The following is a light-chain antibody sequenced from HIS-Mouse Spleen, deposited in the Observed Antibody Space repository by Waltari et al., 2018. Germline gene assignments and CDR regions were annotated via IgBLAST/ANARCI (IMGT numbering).Light chain of an antibody. Sequence: NFMLTQPHSVSESPGKTVTISCTRSSGSIASNYVQWYQQRPGSAPTTEIYEDNQRPSGVPDRFSGSIDSSYNSASLTISGLKTEDEADYYCQSYDSSNWVFGGGTKLTVL. CDR2: EDN. V-gene: IGLV6-57*04. J-gene: IGLJ3*02. CDR1: SGSIASNY. CDR3: QSYDSSNWV.